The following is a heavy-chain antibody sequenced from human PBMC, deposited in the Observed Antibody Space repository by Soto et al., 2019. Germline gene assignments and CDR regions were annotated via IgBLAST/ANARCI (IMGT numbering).Heavy chain of an antibody. J-gene: IGHJ6*02. CDR1: GFDFSSHG. V-gene: IGHV3-30*18. CDR2: ISYEGSHK. Sequence: QVQLVESGGGVVQSGGSLRLSCLASGFDFSSHGMYWVRQAPGRGLEWVALISYEGSHKFYVDSLNGRFTISIDNSKHTLYLHMSSLRPEDTALYYCAKDFELPDGDYYHYGMDVWGQGTTFSVSS. CDR3: AKDFELPDGDYYHYGMDV. D-gene: IGHD1-7*01.